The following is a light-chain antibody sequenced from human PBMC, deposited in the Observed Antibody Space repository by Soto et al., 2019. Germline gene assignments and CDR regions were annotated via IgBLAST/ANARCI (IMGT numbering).Light chain of an antibody. V-gene: IGKV3-20*01. CDR3: QQYASSNRT. Sequence: EIVLTQSPGTLSLSPGERATLSCRASQSVPSNYLALHHQKPGQAPSLLIYDASSRATGTPDRFSGSVSGKVFTLTISKLEPEDFAVDYCQQYASSNRTFGQGTKLEVK. CDR1: QSVPSNY. CDR2: DAS. J-gene: IGKJ2*01.